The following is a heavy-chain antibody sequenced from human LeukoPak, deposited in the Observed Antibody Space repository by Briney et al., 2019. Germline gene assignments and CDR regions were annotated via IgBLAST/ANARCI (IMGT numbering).Heavy chain of an antibody. D-gene: IGHD1-26*01. CDR1: ELTFITYG. Sequence: GGSLRLSCAASELTFITYGMTWVRQAPGKGLEWVSAITGSAVSTFYADSVKGRFTISRDNAKNTLYLQMNSLRAEDTAVYYCARTTETPSIVGATTDAFDIWGQGTMVTVSS. V-gene: IGHV3-23*01. CDR3: ARTTETPSIVGATTDAFDI. CDR2: ITGSAVST. J-gene: IGHJ3*02.